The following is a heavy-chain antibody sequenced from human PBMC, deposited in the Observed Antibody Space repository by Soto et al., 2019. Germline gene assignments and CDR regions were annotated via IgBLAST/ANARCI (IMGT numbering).Heavy chain of an antibody. V-gene: IGHV3-11*01. CDR3: ARVPKGVVVAANDY. Sequence: QVQLVESGGGLVKPGGSLRLSCAAYGFTFSDHFMSWIRQAPGQGLEWVSYVSRSGSSIYYADSVKGRFTISRDNAKNSLYLQMNSLRAEDTAMYYCARVPKGVVVAANDYWGQGSLVTVSS. CDR1: GFTFSDHF. J-gene: IGHJ4*02. D-gene: IGHD2-15*01. CDR2: VSRSGSSI.